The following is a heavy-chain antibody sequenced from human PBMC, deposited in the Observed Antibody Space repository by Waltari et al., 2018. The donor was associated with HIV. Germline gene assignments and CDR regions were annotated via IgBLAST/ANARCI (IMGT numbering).Heavy chain of an antibody. CDR3: AKGGHPLGMDV. D-gene: IGHD3-16*01. CDR1: GFTFEGYA. V-gene: IGHV3-9*01. CDR2: ISGDGGDI. Sequence: EVRLVASGGSLLPPGRSLRLSCSASGFTFEGYAMHWGRQAQGRGVEWGSGISGDGGDIGYADSVMGRFTISRDNAKNFLYLQMNSLREEDTALYYCAKGGHPLGMDVWGQGTTVTVSS. J-gene: IGHJ6*02.